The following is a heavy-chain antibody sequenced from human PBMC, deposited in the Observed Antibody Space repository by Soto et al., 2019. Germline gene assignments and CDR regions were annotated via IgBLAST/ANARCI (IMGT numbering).Heavy chain of an antibody. J-gene: IGHJ4*02. CDR1: GFTFSSYG. CDR3: AREGLTYYYGSGRPRTPLFDY. Sequence: GGSLRLSCAASGFTFSSYGMHWVRQAPGKGLEWVAVIWYDGSNKYYADSVKGRFTISRDNSKNTLYLHMNSLRAEDTVVYYCAREGLTYYYGSGRPRTPLFDYWGQGTLVTVSS. CDR2: IWYDGSNK. D-gene: IGHD3-10*01. V-gene: IGHV3-33*01.